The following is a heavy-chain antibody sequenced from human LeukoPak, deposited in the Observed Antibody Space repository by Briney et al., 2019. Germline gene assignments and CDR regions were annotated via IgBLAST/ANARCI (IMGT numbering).Heavy chain of an antibody. Sequence: GGSLRLSCAASGLTFSSYAMSWVRQAPGKGLEWVSAIIASGSNTYYADSVKGRFTISRDNSKNTLYLQMNSLRAEDTAVYYCAKEDIAVAGTLDYWGRGTLVTVSS. V-gene: IGHV3-23*01. CDR1: GLTFSSYA. D-gene: IGHD6-19*01. CDR2: IIASGSNT. J-gene: IGHJ4*02. CDR3: AKEDIAVAGTLDY.